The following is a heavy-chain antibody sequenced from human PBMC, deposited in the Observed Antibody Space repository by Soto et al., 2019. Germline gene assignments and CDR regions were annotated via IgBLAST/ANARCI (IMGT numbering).Heavy chain of an antibody. CDR3: AAYTSGRPTPWN. D-gene: IGHD6-19*01. CDR2: INPNGGTT. J-gene: IGHJ4*02. CDR1: GYTFTSYY. Sequence: ASVKVSCKASGYTFTSYYMHWVRQAPGQRLEYMGIINPNGGTTHYAQKFQGRVTMTRDTSTSTLYMELSSLRSEDTAMYYCAAYTSGRPTPWNWGQGTLVTVSS. V-gene: IGHV1-46*01.